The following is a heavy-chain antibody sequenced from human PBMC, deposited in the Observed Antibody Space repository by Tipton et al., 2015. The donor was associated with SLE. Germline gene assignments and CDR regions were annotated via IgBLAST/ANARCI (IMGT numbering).Heavy chain of an antibody. CDR2: VNFKGDNA. J-gene: IGHJ4*02. CDR3: TRDPDCSGGNCCSGPFDY. Sequence: GSLRLSCAASGFVFNTYGMSWVRQAPGKGLEWVSGVNFKGDNAGYADSVRGRFTISKDNAKNSLYLEMNSLRAEDTALYFCTRDPDCSGGNCCSGPFDYWGQGTLVSVSS. CDR1: GFVFNTYG. D-gene: IGHD2-15*01. V-gene: IGHV3-20*04.